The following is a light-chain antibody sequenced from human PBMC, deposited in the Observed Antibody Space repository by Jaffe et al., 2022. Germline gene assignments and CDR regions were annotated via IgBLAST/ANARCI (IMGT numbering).Light chain of an antibody. CDR2: RNN. Sequence: QSVLTQPPSASGTPGQRVTISCSGSSSNIGSNYVYWYQQLPGTAPKLLLYRNNQRPSGVPDRFSGSKSGTSVSLAISGLRSEDEADYYCAAWDDSLGGRVFGGGTKLTVL. J-gene: IGLJ2*01. V-gene: IGLV1-47*01. CDR1: SSNIGSNY. CDR3: AAWDDSLGGRV.